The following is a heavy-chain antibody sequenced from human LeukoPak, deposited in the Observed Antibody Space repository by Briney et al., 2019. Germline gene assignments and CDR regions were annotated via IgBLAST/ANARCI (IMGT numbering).Heavy chain of an antibody. D-gene: IGHD7-27*01. CDR1: AFTVSSNY. V-gene: IGHV3-53*01. Sequence: PGGSLRLSCAASAFTVSSNYMSWVRQAPGKGLEWVSVVFSGGTTYYADSVKGRFTISRDNSKNTLYLQMNSLRAEDTAVYYCARDLVWGSGAFDIWGQGTMVTVSS. CDR3: ARDLVWGSGAFDI. CDR2: VFSGGTT. J-gene: IGHJ3*02.